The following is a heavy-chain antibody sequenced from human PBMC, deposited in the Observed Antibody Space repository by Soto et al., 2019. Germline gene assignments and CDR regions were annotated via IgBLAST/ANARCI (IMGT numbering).Heavy chain of an antibody. D-gene: IGHD2-2*01. CDR2: IYYSGTT. V-gene: IGHV4-31*03. CDR3: ARCSLVVVPAPGFDP. CDR1: VGSISSGGYY. J-gene: IGHJ5*02. Sequence: PLSLTCTVSVGSISSGGYYWSWIRQHPGKGLEWIGYIYYSGTTYYNPSLKSRVTISVDTSKNQFSLKLSSVSAADTALYYCARCSLVVVPAPGFDPWGRGALVTVSS.